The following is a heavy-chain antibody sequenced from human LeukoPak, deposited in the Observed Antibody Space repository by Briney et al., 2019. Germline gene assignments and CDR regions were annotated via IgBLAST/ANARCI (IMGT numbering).Heavy chain of an antibody. CDR2: ISPSGDRT. Sequence: GGSLRLSCATSGFTFTNHPMHWVRQASGKRLEYVSAISPSGDRTWYADSVKGRFTISRDNSKNTMYLQMGSLRPEDMGVYYCARAFRPASDPHDFYDFWGRGTTVTVSS. D-gene: IGHD3/OR15-3a*01. CDR3: ARAFRPASDPHDFYDF. CDR1: GFTFTNHP. J-gene: IGHJ3*01. V-gene: IGHV3-64*02.